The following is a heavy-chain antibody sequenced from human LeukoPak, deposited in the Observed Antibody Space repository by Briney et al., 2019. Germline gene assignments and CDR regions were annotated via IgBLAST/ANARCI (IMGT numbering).Heavy chain of an antibody. CDR3: ARYGSSTSCPIDY. CDR1: GGSFSGYY. D-gene: IGHD2-2*01. CDR2: INHSGST. Sequence: SETLSLTCAVYGGSFSGYYWSWIRQPPGKGLEWIGEINHSGSTNYNPFLKSRVTISVDTSKNQFSLKLSSVTAADTAVYYCARYGSSTSCPIDYLGQGTLVTVSS. J-gene: IGHJ4*02. V-gene: IGHV4-34*01.